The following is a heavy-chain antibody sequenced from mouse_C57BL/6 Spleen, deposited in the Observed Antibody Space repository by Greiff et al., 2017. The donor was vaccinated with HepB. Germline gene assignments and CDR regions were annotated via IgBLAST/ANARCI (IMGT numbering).Heavy chain of an antibody. CDR2: IYYSGTI. V-gene: IGHV3-5*01. CDR3: AREITYYYAMDY. J-gene: IGHJ4*01. D-gene: IGHD1-3*01. Sequence: EVKVEESGPGLVKPSQTVFLTCTVTGISITTGNYRWSWIRQFPGNKLEWIGYIYYSGTITYNPSLTSRTTITRDTPKNQFVLEMNSLTAEDTATYYCAREITYYYAMDYWGQGTSVTVSS. CDR1: GISITTGNYR.